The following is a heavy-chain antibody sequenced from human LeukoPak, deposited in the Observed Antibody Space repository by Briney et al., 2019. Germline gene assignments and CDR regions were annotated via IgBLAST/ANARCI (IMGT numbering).Heavy chain of an antibody. CDR2: IYYSGST. Sequence: SETLSLTCTVSGGSISSYYWSWIRQPPGKGLEWIGYIYYSGSTNYNPSLKSRVTISVDTSKNQFSLKLSSVTAADTAVYYCARVGDYGDYESWFDPWGQGTLVTVSS. V-gene: IGHV4-59*08. CDR3: ARVGDYGDYESWFDP. J-gene: IGHJ5*02. D-gene: IGHD4-17*01. CDR1: GGSISSYY.